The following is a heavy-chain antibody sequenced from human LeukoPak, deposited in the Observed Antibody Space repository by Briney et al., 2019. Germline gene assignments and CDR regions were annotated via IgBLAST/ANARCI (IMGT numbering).Heavy chain of an antibody. CDR2: ISYDGSNK. CDR1: GFTFSSYA. D-gene: IGHD2-15*01. V-gene: IGHV3-30-3*01. CDR3: ARDSILPGWFDP. Sequence: GGSLRLSCAASGFTFSSYAMHWVRQAPGKGLEWVAVISYDGSNKYYADSVKGRFTISRDNSKNTLYLQMNSLRAEDTAVYYCARDSILPGWFDPWGQGTLVTVSS. J-gene: IGHJ5*02.